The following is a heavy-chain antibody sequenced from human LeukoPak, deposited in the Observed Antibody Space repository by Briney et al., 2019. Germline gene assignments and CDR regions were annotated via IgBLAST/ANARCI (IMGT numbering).Heavy chain of an antibody. Sequence: GASVKVSCKASGYTFTGYYMHWVRQAPGQGLEWMGWINPNSGGTNYAQKFQGRVTMTRDTSISTAYMELSRLRSDDTAVYYCARDRGSGITPNNWFDPWGQGTLVTVSS. D-gene: IGHD3-10*01. CDR2: INPNSGGT. V-gene: IGHV1-2*02. J-gene: IGHJ5*02. CDR3: ARDRGSGITPNNWFDP. CDR1: GYTFTGYY.